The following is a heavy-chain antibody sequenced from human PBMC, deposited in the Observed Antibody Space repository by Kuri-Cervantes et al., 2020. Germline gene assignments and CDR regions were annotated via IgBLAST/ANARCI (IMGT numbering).Heavy chain of an antibody. Sequence: GESLKISCAASGFTSSSYGMHWVRQAPGKGLEWVSGITGGGESTYYADSVKGRFTISRDNSRNTLFVQMNSLRAEDTAVYYCARGVSPRPMDYMDVWGKGTTVTVSS. CDR3: ARGVSPRPMDYMDV. CDR1: GFTSSSYG. J-gene: IGHJ6*03. CDR2: ITGGGEST. V-gene: IGHV3-NL1*01.